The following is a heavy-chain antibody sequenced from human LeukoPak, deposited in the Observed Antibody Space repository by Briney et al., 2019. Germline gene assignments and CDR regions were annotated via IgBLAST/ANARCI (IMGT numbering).Heavy chain of an antibody. Sequence: GASVKVSCKASGYTFTGYYMHWVRQAPGQGLEWMGWMNPNGDNTGYAQKFQGRVTMTRNTSISTAYMELSSLRSEDTAVYYCARGYSSGSDYWGQGTLVTVSS. CDR1: GYTFTGYY. CDR3: ARGYSSGSDY. J-gene: IGHJ4*02. CDR2: MNPNGDNT. V-gene: IGHV1-8*02. D-gene: IGHD3-22*01.